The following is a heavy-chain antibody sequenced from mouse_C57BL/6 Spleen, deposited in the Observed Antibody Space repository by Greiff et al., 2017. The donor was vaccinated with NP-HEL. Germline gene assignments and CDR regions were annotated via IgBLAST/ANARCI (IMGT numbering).Heavy chain of an antibody. CDR3: ARHVRYGSSEDYAMDY. V-gene: IGHV5-15*01. CDR1: GFTFSDYG. Sequence: EVMLVESGGGLVQPGGSLKLSCAASGFTFSDYGMAWVRQAPRKGPEWVAFISNLAYSIYYADTVTGRFTISRENAKNTLYLEMSSLRSEDTAMYYCARHVRYGSSEDYAMDYWGQGTSVTVSS. CDR2: ISNLAYSI. J-gene: IGHJ4*01. D-gene: IGHD1-1*01.